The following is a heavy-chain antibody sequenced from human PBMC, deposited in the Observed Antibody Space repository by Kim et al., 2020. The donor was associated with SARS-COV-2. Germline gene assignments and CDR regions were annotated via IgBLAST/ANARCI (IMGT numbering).Heavy chain of an antibody. Sequence: GGSLRLSCAVSGFTFSSYWMSWVRQAPGKGLEWVANIKQDGSEKYYVDSVKGRFTISRDNAKNSLYLQMNSLRAEDTAVYYCARDFVDTAIPGFDYWGQGTLVTVSS. J-gene: IGHJ4*02. CDR1: GFTFSSYW. CDR3: ARDFVDTAIPGFDY. V-gene: IGHV3-7*01. CDR2: IKQDGSEK. D-gene: IGHD5-18*01.